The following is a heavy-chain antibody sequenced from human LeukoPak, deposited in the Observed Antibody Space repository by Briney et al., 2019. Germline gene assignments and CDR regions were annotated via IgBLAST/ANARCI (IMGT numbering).Heavy chain of an antibody. D-gene: IGHD5-18*01. CDR3: AREISSGYGRDHDAFDI. V-gene: IGHV1-2*02. Sequence: GASVKVSCKASGYTFTGYYMHWVRQAPGQGLEWMGWINPNSGGTNYAQKFQGRVTMTRDTSISTAYMELSSLRSEDTAVYYCAREISSGYGRDHDAFDIWGQGTMVTVSS. CDR1: GYTFTGYY. CDR2: INPNSGGT. J-gene: IGHJ3*02.